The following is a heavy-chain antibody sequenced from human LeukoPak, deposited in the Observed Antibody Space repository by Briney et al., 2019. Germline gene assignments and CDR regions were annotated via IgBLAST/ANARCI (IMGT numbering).Heavy chain of an antibody. D-gene: IGHD5-12*01. J-gene: IGHJ4*02. Sequence: GGSLRLSCAASGFTFSDYYMSWIRQAPGKGLEWVAVISGSGSNTYYADSVVGRFAISRDSSKNTLYLQMNSLRAEDTAVYYCAKVERVAAIRGYFHYWGQGALVTVSS. CDR3: AKVERVAAIRGYFHY. V-gene: IGHV3-11*01. CDR2: ISGSGSNT. CDR1: GFTFSDYY.